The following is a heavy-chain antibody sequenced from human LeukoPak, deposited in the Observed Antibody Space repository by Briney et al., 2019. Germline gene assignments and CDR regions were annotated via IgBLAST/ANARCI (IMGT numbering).Heavy chain of an antibody. V-gene: IGHV4-59*01. CDR3: ARFPGSAEYRHYYYMDV. CDR1: GGPISNYF. CDR2: IYYSDST. D-gene: IGHD2-15*01. Sequence: SETLSLTCTVSGGPISNYFWSWIWQPPGKGLECIGYIYYSDSTNYNPSLKSRVTVSVDTSKDQFSLKLSSVTAADTAVYYCARFPGSAEYRHYYYMDVWGKGTTVTVSS. J-gene: IGHJ6*03.